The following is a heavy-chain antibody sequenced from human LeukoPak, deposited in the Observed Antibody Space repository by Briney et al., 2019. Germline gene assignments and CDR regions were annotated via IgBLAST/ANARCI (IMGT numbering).Heavy chain of an antibody. V-gene: IGHV3-23*01. CDR2: ISGSGGST. D-gene: IGHD1-26*01. J-gene: IGHJ4*02. CDR1: GFTLSSYA. Sequence: GVLRLSCAASGFTLSSYAMSWVRQAPGKGLEWVSAISGSGGSTYYADSVKGRFTISRDNSKNTLYLQMNSLRAEDTAVYYCAKDRDLVGATVDYWGQGTLVTVSS. CDR3: AKDRDLVGATVDY.